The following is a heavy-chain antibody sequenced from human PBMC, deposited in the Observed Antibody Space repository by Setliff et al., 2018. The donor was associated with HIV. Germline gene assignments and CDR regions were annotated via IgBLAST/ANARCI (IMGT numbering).Heavy chain of an antibody. CDR2: ISSSGTT. D-gene: IGHD2-21*01. CDR3: ARLGRAIDDGGSSLRLDF. CDR1: DDSFSNYD. Sequence: LSLTCVVSDDSFSNYDWTWIRQSPGKALEWIGYISSSGTTNYNPSLRSRVTISMETSNTRFSLWLRSATAADTATYFCARLGRAIDDGGSSLRLDFWGQGMLVTVSS. V-gene: IGHV4-4*09. J-gene: IGHJ4*02.